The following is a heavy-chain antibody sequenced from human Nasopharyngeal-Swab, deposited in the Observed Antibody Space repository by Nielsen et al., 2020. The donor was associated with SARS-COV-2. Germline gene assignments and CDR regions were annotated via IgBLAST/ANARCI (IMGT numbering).Heavy chain of an antibody. CDR2: IYYSGST. D-gene: IGHD1-1*01. CDR3: ARGVSARLSSREQLELNWFDP. J-gene: IGHJ5*02. V-gene: IGHV4-61*08. Sequence: SETLSLTCTVSGGSISSGGYYWSWIRQHPGKGLEWIGYIYYSGSTNYNPSLKSRVTISVDTSKNQFSLKLSSVTAADTAVYYCARGVSARLSSREQLELNWFDPWGQGTLATVSS. CDR1: GGSISSGGYY.